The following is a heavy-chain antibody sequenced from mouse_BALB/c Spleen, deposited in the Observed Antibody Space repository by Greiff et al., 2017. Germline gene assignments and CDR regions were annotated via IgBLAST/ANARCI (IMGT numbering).Heavy chain of an antibody. CDR1: GFSLTSYG. V-gene: IGHV2-6-2*01. CDR3: ARHGRYDGYYAMDY. Sequence: VKLMESGPDLVAPSQSLSITCTVSGFSLTSYGVHWVRQPPGKGLEWLVVIWSDGSTTYNSALKSRLSISKDNSKSQVFLKMNSLQTDDTAMYYCARHGRYDGYYAMDYWGQGTTLTVSS. CDR2: IWSDGST. D-gene: IGHD2-14*01. J-gene: IGHJ2*01.